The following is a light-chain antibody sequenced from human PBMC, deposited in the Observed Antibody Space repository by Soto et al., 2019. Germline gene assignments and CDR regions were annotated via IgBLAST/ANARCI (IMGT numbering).Light chain of an antibody. CDR1: QPIDRD. CDR3: QQSYSRVFT. CDR2: AAS. V-gene: IGKV1-39*01. Sequence: DIQVTQSPSSLSASVGDRVTITCRASQPIDRDLNWYQQKPGKAPKLLIFAASSLQRGVPARFSGSGSGTDFTLTISSLQPDDFGTYYCQQSYSRVFTFGPGTKV. J-gene: IGKJ3*01.